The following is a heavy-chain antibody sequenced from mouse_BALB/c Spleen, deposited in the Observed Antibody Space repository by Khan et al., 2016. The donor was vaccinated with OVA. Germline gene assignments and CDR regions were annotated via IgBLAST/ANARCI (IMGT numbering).Heavy chain of an antibody. V-gene: IGHV3-2*02. D-gene: IGHD4-1*01. CDR2: ISNSGST. J-gene: IGHJ4*01. Sequence: EVQLQESGPGLVKPSQSLSLTCTVTGYSITRDYAWNWIRQFPGNKLEWMAYISNSGSTSYNPSLKSRISITRDTSKNQFFLQLNSVTTEDTATYYCASELGRYYAMDYWGQATSVTVSS. CDR1: GYSITRDYA. CDR3: ASELGRYYAMDY.